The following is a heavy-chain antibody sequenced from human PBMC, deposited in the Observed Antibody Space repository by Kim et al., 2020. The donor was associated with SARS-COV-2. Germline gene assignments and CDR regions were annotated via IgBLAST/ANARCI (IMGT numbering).Heavy chain of an antibody. D-gene: IGHD3-10*01. Sequence: YPDAVTGRFTISRAKSKNTLYVQMNSLRAEDTAVYYCAGRRGSIYAMDVWGQGTTVTVSS. CDR3: AGRRGSIYAMDV. V-gene: IGHV3-23*01. J-gene: IGHJ6*02.